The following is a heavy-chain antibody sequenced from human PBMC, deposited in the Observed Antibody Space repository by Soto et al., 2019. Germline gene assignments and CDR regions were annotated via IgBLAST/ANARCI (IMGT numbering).Heavy chain of an antibody. J-gene: IGHJ4*02. Sequence: QVQLVQSGAEVKKPGSSVKVSCKASGGTFSSYAISWVRQAPGQGLEWMGGIISIFGTANYAQKFQGRVTITADESTSTAYMELSSLRSEDTAVDYCARAGKSGRTGGPFDYWGQGTLVTVSS. CDR2: IISIFGTA. CDR3: ARAGKSGRTGGPFDY. V-gene: IGHV1-69*01. D-gene: IGHD1-1*01. CDR1: GGTFSSYA.